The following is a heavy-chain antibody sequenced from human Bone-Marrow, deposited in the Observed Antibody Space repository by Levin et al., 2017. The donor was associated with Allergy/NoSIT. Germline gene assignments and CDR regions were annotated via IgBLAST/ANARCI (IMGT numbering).Heavy chain of an antibody. Sequence: PGESLKISCAASGFTFNTYAVNWVRQAPGKGLQWVSAISGSGGSTYYADSVKGRFTISRDNSKNMLYLPINSLRAEDTAVDYCECCVISTNGWCNWIDPWGQGTLVTVSS. J-gene: IGHJ5*02. V-gene: IGHV3-23*01. CDR2: ISGSGGST. D-gene: IGHD2-8*01. CDR1: GFTFNTYA. CDR3: ECCVISTNGWCNWIDP.